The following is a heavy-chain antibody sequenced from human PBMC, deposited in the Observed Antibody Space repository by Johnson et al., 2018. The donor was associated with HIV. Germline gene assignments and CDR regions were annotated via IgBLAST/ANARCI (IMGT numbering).Heavy chain of an antibody. J-gene: IGHJ3*02. V-gene: IGHV3-30*18. CDR1: GLNFSDYS. CDR3: AKDTTFSSSHAFDI. Sequence: QVQLVESGGGVVQPGRSVRLSCASSGLNFSDYSVHWVRQAPGKGLQWVAVISFDGSSEYYADSVRGRFTISRDNSKNSLYLQMNSLRAEDTALYYCAKDTTFSSSHAFDIWGQGTMVTVSS. CDR2: ISFDGSSE. D-gene: IGHD6-6*01.